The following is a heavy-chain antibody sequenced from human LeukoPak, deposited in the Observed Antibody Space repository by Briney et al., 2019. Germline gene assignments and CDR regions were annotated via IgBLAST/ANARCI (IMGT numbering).Heavy chain of an antibody. CDR3: ARERILLHAGGMDV. CDR1: GFTFTSYA. Sequence: GGSLRLSCAASGFTFTSYAMNWVRQALGKGLEWVAVIWYDGSNKYYADSVKGRFTISRDNSKNTLYLQMNSLRAEDTAVYYCARERILLHAGGMDVWGQGTTVTVSS. D-gene: IGHD2-15*01. J-gene: IGHJ6*02. CDR2: IWYDGSNK. V-gene: IGHV3-33*08.